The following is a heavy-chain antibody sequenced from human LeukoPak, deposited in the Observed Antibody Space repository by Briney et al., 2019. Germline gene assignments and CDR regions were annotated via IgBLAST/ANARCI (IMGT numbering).Heavy chain of an antibody. J-gene: IGHJ4*02. CDR2: IRPDANDG. CDR1: GFTFSHYW. D-gene: IGHD7-27*01. Sequence: GESLRLSCAASGFTFSHYWMAWVRQAPGKGLEWVAIIRPDANDGSYVDSVKGRFTISRDNAKNSLYLQLNSLRAEDTAVYFCARADWGSIVYWGQGALVTVSS. CDR3: ARADWGSIVY. V-gene: IGHV3-7*01.